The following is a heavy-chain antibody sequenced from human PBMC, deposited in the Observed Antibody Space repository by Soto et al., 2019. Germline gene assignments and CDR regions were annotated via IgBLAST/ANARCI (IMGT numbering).Heavy chain of an antibody. J-gene: IGHJ3*02. V-gene: IGHV1-69*05. CDR3: AKGHEFGGNSDAFDI. CDR1: GGAFSTSS. Sequence: QVLLVQSGAEVKKPGSSVKVSCKASGGAFSTSSINWVRQAPGQGLEWMGGIIPIFGTSDYAQRFQGRVTXPXAXSXXTAFRQLSSLKSDDTAVYYCAKGHEFGGNSDAFDIWGQGTMVTVSS. CDR2: IIPIFGTS. D-gene: IGHD3-10*01.